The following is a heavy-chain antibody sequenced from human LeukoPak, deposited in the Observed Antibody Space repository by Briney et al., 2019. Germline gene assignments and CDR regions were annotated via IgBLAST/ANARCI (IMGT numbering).Heavy chain of an antibody. Sequence: PGGSLRLSCAASGFTFSSYSMNWVRQVPGKGLEWVSFISSSSSTIYYADSVKGRFTISRDNAKNSLYLQMNSLRAEDTALYYCARAHDSSGYFDDAFDIWGQGTMVTVSS. V-gene: IGHV3-48*04. CDR1: GFTFSSYS. CDR2: ISSSSSTI. J-gene: IGHJ3*02. CDR3: ARAHDSSGYFDDAFDI. D-gene: IGHD3-22*01.